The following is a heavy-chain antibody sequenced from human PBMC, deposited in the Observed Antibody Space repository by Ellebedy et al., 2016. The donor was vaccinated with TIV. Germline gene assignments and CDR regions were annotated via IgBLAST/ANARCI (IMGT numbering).Heavy chain of an antibody. V-gene: IGHV1-69*13. Sequence: AASVKVSCKASGCTFSTYALSWVRQAPGQGLEWMGGIIPLFGTTKYAQKFQGRVTISADESTSTGYMELNSLRSEDTAVYYCARNPRLDGSGSTKYYFDYWGQGTLVTVSS. CDR1: GCTFSTYA. J-gene: IGHJ4*02. D-gene: IGHD3-10*01. CDR3: ARNPRLDGSGSTKYYFDY. CDR2: IIPLFGTT.